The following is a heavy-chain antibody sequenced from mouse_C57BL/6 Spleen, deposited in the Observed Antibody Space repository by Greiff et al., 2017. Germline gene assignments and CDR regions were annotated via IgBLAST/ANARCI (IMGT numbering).Heavy chain of an antibody. CDR1: GFTFSNYW. Sequence: VQLKESGGGLVQPGGSMKLSCVASGFTFSNYWMNWVRQSPEKGLEWVAQIRLKSGNYATHYAESVKGRFTISREDSKSSVYLQMNNLRAEDTVMYYCAYYYGSSWFAYWGQGTLVTVSA. V-gene: IGHV6-3*01. CDR3: AYYYGSSWFAY. CDR2: IRLKSGNYAT. D-gene: IGHD1-1*01. J-gene: IGHJ3*01.